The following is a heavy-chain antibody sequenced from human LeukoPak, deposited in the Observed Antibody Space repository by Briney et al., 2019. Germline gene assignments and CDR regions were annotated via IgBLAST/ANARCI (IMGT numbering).Heavy chain of an antibody. J-gene: IGHJ4*02. V-gene: IGHV3-53*01. CDR3: ARGLSHLDY. CDR2: IYSGGNT. D-gene: IGHD2/OR15-2a*01. CDR1: GFTFSSYA. Sequence: GGSLRLSCAASGFTFSSYAMSWVRQAPGKGLEWVSVIYSGGNTDYANSVKGRFTISRDNYKNTVYLQMNRLRAEDTAVYHCARGLSHLDYWGQGTLVTVSS.